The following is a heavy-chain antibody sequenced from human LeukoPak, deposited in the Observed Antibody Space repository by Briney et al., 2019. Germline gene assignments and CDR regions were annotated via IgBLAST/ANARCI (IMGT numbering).Heavy chain of an antibody. CDR1: GFTFSSFS. Sequence: GGSLRLSCAASGFTFSSFSMIWVRQAPGKGLEWLSYISSGSGSIYYADSVKGRFTISRDNAKNSLYLQMNSLRAKDTAVYYCARKRESSSSWYGGLAYWGQGTLVTVSS. D-gene: IGHD6-13*01. CDR3: ARKRESSSSWYGGLAY. J-gene: IGHJ4*02. CDR2: ISSGSGSI. V-gene: IGHV3-48*01.